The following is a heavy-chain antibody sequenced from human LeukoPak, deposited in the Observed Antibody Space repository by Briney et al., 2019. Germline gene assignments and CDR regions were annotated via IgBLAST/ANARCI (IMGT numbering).Heavy chain of an antibody. D-gene: IGHD3-22*01. CDR2: IKQDGRAG. J-gene: IGHJ3*02. V-gene: IGHV3-7*01. CDR3: ARDRITMRAFDI. CDR1: GPSVVCCW. Sequence: PGPSLRPSLSAVGPSVVCCWTRCVRQPPRNGLGWGANIKQDGRAGIYVDTVRCRYTFSRANAKNSLYLPLYSPRAEDTGVYYCARDRITMRAFDIWGQGTTVTVSS.